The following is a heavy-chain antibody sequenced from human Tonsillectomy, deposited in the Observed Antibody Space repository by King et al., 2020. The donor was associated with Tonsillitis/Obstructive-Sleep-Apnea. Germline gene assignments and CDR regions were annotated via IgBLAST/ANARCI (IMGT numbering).Heavy chain of an antibody. D-gene: IGHD4-11*01. J-gene: IGHJ6*03. Sequence: VQLVESGGGLVQPGGSLRLSCAASGFTFSSYEMNWVHQAPGKGLEWVSYISSSGSTIYYADSVKGRFTISRDNAKNSLYLQMNSLRAEDTAVYYCARDPPTVTTEYYYYYYMDVWGKGTTVTVSS. CDR3: ARDPPTVTTEYYYYYYMDV. CDR2: ISSSGSTI. V-gene: IGHV3-48*03. CDR1: GFTFSSYE.